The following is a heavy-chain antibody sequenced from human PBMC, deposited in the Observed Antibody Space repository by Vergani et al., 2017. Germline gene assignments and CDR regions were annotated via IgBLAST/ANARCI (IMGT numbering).Heavy chain of an antibody. CDR1: GFTFSSYS. J-gene: IGHJ3*01. CDR2: ISSSSSYI. CDR3: ARDVSGWQQLGGSAFDV. Sequence: EVQLVESGGGLVKPGGPLRLSCAASGFTFSSYSMNWVRQAPGKGLEWVSSISSSSSYIYYADSVKGRFTISRDNAKNSLYLQMNSLGAEDTAVYCCARDVSGWQQLGGSAFDVWGQGTMVTGSA. D-gene: IGHD6-13*01. V-gene: IGHV3-21*01.